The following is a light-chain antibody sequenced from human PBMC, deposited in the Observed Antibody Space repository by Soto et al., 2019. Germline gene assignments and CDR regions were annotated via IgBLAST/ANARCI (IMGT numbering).Light chain of an antibody. Sequence: IQLTQSPSSLSASVGDRVTITCWASQGISSYLAWYQQKPGKAPKLLIYAASTLQSGVPSRFSGSGSGTDFTLTISSLQPEDFATYYCQQLNSYPRLTFGGGTKVEI. CDR3: QQLNSYPRLT. CDR1: QGISSY. J-gene: IGKJ4*01. CDR2: AAS. V-gene: IGKV1-9*01.